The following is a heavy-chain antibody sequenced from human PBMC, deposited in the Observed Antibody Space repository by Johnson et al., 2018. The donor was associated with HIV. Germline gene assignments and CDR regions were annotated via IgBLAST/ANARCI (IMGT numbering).Heavy chain of an antibody. CDR3: AKTVIVVVPAARGDAFDI. Sequence: QVQLVESGGGLVKPGGSLRLSCAASGFTFSDYYMSWIRQAPGKGLEWVSSISSCGSTTYYADSVKGRFTISRDNAKNPMYLQMNSLRAEDTAVYYCAKTVIVVVPAARGDAFDIWGQGTMVTVSS. D-gene: IGHD2-2*01. CDR1: GFTFSDYY. J-gene: IGHJ3*02. V-gene: IGHV3-11*01. CDR2: ISSCGSTT.